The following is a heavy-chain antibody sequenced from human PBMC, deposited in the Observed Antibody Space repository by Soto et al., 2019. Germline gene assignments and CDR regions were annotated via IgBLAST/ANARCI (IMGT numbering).Heavy chain of an antibody. Sequence: QVQLVQSGAEGKKPGASVKVSCKASGYTFTSYYMHWVRQAPGQGLEWMGIINPGGGSTIYAQNFQRRGTMNSDTSTRKAYMELSSLRSENTAVYYCARASGGATYAHFDSWGQGTLVTVSS. D-gene: IGHD6-19*01. CDR3: ARASGGATYAHFDS. V-gene: IGHV1-46*01. J-gene: IGHJ4*02. CDR1: GYTFTSYY. CDR2: INPGGGST.